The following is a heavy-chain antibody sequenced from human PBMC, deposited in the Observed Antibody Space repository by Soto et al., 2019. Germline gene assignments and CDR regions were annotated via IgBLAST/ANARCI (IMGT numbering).Heavy chain of an antibody. J-gene: IGHJ3*02. CDR3: ARSPAIVVVRKGAFDI. D-gene: IGHD2-21*01. CDR2: IIPIFGTA. V-gene: IGHV1-69*01. Sequence: QVQLVQSGAEVKKPGSSVKVSCKASGGTFSSYAISWVRQAPGQGLEWMGGIIPIFGTANYAQKFQGRVTITADESTSTAYMVLSSLRSEDTAVYYCARSPAIVVVRKGAFDIWGQGTMVTGSS. CDR1: GGTFSSYA.